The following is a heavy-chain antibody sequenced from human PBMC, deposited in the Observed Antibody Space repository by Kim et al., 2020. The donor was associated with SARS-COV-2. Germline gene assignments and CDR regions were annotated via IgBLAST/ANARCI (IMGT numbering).Heavy chain of an antibody. CDR1: GFSVNRFY. D-gene: IGHD5-12*01. J-gene: IGHJ4*02. Sequence: GGSLRLSCAASGFSVNRFYMTWVRQAPGKGLEWVSVIYYDGNTDYADSVRGRFTIFRDSSRNTLYLQMNSLRAEDTAVYFCARDHLDGYNIWCQGTLVTVSS. CDR3: ARDHLDGYNI. V-gene: IGHV3-53*01. CDR2: IYYDGNT.